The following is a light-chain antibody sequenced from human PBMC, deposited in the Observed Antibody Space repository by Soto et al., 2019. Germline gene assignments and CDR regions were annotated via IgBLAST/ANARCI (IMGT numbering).Light chain of an antibody. CDR3: QSADSSGTYV. CDR1: ALPKQY. J-gene: IGLJ1*01. V-gene: IGLV3-25*02. CDR2: KDS. Sequence: SSELTHPPSVSVSPGHTARITCSGDALPKQYAYWYQQKPGQAPVLVIYKDSERPSGIPERFSGSSSGTTVTLTISGVQAEDQADYYCQSADSSGTYVFGTGTKVTVL.